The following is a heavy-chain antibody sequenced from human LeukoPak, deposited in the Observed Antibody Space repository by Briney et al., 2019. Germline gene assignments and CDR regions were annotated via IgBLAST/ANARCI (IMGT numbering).Heavy chain of an antibody. CDR2: INPNSGGT. CDR1: GYTFTGYY. V-gene: IGHV1-2*02. Sequence: ASVKVSCKASGYTFTGYYMHWLRQTPGQGLEWMGWINPNSGGTNYAQKFQGRVTMTRDTSISTAYMELSRLRSDDTAVYYCARWVITIFYSGPFDPWGQGTLVTVSS. CDR3: ARWVITIFYSGPFDP. D-gene: IGHD3-9*01. J-gene: IGHJ5*02.